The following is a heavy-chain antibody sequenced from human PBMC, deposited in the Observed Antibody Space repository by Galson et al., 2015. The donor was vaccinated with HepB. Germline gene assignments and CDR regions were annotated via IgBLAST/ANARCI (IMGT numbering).Heavy chain of an antibody. Sequence: SLRLSCAASGFTFSNAWMNWVRQAPGKGLEWVGRIKSKTDGGTTDYAAPVKGRFTISRDDSKNTLYLQMNSLKTEDTAVYYCTTDTERMVRSYYYGSGSYLQYYYYGMDVWGQGTTVTVSS. CDR1: GFTFSNAW. D-gene: IGHD3-10*01. CDR2: IKSKTDGGTT. J-gene: IGHJ6*02. V-gene: IGHV3-15*07. CDR3: TTDTERMVRSYYYGSGSYLQYYYYGMDV.